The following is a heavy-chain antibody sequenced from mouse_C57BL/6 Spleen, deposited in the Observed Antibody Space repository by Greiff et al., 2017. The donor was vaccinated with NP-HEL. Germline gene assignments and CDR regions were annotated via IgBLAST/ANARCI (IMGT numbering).Heavy chain of an antibody. CDR2: IYPGSGNT. CDR1: GYTFTDYY. D-gene: IGHD1-1*01. CDR3: ARHYYGSSSYYYAMDY. J-gene: IGHJ4*01. V-gene: IGHV1-76*01. Sequence: QVQLKESGAELVRPGASVKLSCKASGYTFTDYYINWVKQRPGQGLEWIARIYPGSGNTYYNEKFKGKATLTAEKSSSTAYMQLSSLTSEDSAVYFCARHYYGSSSYYYAMDYWGQGTSVTVSS.